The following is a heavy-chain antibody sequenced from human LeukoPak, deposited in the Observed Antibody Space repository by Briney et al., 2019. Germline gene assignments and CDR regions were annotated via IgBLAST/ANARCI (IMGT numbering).Heavy chain of an antibody. J-gene: IGHJ4*02. D-gene: IGHD5-24*01. CDR1: GFPFSSYG. V-gene: IGHV3-30*02. CDR3: AKENTRDGYRHFRY. CDR2: IRYDENTK. Sequence: GGSLRLSCTASGFPFSSYGMQWVRQAPGKGLEWVACIRYDENTKYYADSVKGRFTVSRANSENTLFLQMNSLRAEDTAVYYCAKENTRDGYRHFRYWGQGTLVTVSS.